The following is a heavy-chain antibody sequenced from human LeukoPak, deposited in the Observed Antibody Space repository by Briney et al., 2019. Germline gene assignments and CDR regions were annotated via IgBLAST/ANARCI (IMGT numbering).Heavy chain of an antibody. Sequence: ASVKVSCKASGYTFTSYDINWVRQATGQGLEWMGWMNPNSGNTGYAQKFQGRVAMTRNTSISTAYMELSSLRSEDTAVYYCARGCHDFFGVVPCYWGQGTLVTVSS. CDR3: ARGCHDFFGVVPCY. D-gene: IGHD3-3*01. CDR2: MNPNSGNT. CDR1: GYTFTSYD. J-gene: IGHJ4*02. V-gene: IGHV1-8*01.